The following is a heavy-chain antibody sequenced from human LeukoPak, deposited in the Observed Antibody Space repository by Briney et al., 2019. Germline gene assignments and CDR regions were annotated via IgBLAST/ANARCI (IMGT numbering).Heavy chain of an antibody. V-gene: IGHV3-48*01. CDR3: AREEWFDAFGI. CDR2: ISSSSSTI. CDR1: GFTFSSYS. J-gene: IGHJ3*02. D-gene: IGHD3-3*01. Sequence: PGGSLRLSCAASGFTFSSYSMNWVRQAPGKGLEWVSYISSSSSTIYYADSVKGRFTISRDNAKNSLYLQMNSLRAEDTAVYYCAREEWFDAFGIWGQGTMVTVSS.